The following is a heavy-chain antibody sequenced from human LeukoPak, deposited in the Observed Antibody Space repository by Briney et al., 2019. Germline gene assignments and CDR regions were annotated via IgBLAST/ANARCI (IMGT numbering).Heavy chain of an antibody. J-gene: IGHJ6*02. CDR1: GFTFDDYG. Sequence: PGGSLRLSCAASGFTFDDYGMHWVRQAPGKGLEWVSLISGDGGSTYYADSVKGRFTISRDNRKNSLYLQMNSLRTEDAALYYCAKDIGYSYGPISINYYYYYGMDVWGQGTTVTVSS. D-gene: IGHD5-18*01. V-gene: IGHV3-43*02. CDR2: ISGDGGST. CDR3: AKDIGYSYGPISINYYYYYGMDV.